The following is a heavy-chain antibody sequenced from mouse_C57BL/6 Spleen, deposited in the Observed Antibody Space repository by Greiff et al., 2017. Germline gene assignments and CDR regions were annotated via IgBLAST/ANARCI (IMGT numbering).Heavy chain of an antibody. D-gene: IGHD3-2*02. CDR1: GYSITSGYY. V-gene: IGHV3-6*01. J-gene: IGHJ2*01. CDR3: ARGGSSGYFDY. Sequence: EVQLQESGPGLVKPSQSLSLTCSVTGYSITSGYYWNWIRQFPGNKLEWMGYISYDGSNNYNPSLKNRISITRDTSKNQFFLKLNSVTTEDTATYYCARGGSSGYFDYWGQGTTLTVSS. CDR2: ISYDGSN.